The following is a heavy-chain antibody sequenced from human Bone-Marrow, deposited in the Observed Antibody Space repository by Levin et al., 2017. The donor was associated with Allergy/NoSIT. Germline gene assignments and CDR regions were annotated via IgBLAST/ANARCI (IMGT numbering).Heavy chain of an antibody. CDR1: GGSLSSYY. Sequence: SETLSLTCTVSGGSLSSYYWSWIRQPPGKGLEWIGYIYYTGSTNYNPSLESRVTISVDTSKNQFSLKLSSVTAADTAVYYCARDIGRYYDSSGYFSLAYFDYWGQGSLVTVSS. V-gene: IGHV4-59*01. CDR3: ARDIGRYYDSSGYFSLAYFDY. D-gene: IGHD3-22*01. CDR2: IYYTGST. J-gene: IGHJ4*02.